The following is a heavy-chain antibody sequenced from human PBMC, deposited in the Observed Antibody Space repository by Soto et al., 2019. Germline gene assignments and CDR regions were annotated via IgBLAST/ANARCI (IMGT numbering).Heavy chain of an antibody. CDR1: GGSITSSSYY. CDR3: ARQRTTVVTQAYFDV. Sequence: PSETLSLTCTVSGGSITSSSYYWGWIRQPPGKGLEWIGGIYYSGRSYYNPSLKSRVTMSVDTSKNQFSLTLNSVTAADAAVYYCARQRTTVVTQAYFDVWGPGSLVTVSS. V-gene: IGHV4-39*01. J-gene: IGHJ4*02. D-gene: IGHD4-17*01. CDR2: IYYSGRS.